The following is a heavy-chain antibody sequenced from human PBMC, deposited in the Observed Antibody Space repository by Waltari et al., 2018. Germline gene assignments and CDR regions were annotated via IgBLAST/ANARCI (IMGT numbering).Heavy chain of an antibody. D-gene: IGHD6-6*01. J-gene: IGHJ4*02. V-gene: IGHV4-34*01. CDR3: ARGEGEAARPRVDY. Sequence: QVQLQQWGAGLLKPSETLSLTCAVYGGSFSGYSWSWIRQPPGKGLEWIGEINHSGSPNYKPSLKSRGTISVDTSKNQFSLKLSSVTAADTAVYYCARGEGEAARPRVDYWGQGTLVTVSS. CDR2: INHSGSP. CDR1: GGSFSGYS.